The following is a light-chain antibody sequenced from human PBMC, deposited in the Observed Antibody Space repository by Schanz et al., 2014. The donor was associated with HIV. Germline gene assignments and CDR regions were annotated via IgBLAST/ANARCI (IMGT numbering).Light chain of an antibody. CDR1: KIDIGGYNL. V-gene: IGLV2-23*02. J-gene: IGLJ2*01. Sequence: QSALTQPASMSGSPGQSITISCNGTKIDIGGYNLVSWYQHHPGKAPKLMIYDVTKRPSGVSNRFSGSKSGNTASLTISGLQAEDEADYYCCSYAHRSMSVVFGGGTKLTVL. CDR2: DVT. CDR3: CSYAHRSMSVV.